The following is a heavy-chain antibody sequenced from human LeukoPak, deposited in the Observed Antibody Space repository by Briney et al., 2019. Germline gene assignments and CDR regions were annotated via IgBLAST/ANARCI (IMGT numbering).Heavy chain of an antibody. J-gene: IGHJ3*02. Sequence: GGSLRLSCAASGFTVSSNYVSWVRQAPGKGLEWVSVIYSGGSTYYADSVKGRFTISRDNSKNTLYLQMNSLRAEDTAVYYCARDIIYDGAFDIWGQGTMVTVSS. CDR1: GFTVSSNY. V-gene: IGHV3-53*01. CDR2: IYSGGST. D-gene: IGHD3-22*01. CDR3: ARDIIYDGAFDI.